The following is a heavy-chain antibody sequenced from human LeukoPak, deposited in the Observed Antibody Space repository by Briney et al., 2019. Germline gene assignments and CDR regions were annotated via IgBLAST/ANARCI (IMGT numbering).Heavy chain of an antibody. Sequence: SETLSLTCTVSGGSISSADYYWTWIRQPPGKGLEWIGYIYHSGSTYYNPSLKSRVTISVDRSKNQFSLKLSSVTAADTAVYYCASSLEPASYYFDYWGQGTLVTVSS. D-gene: IGHD1-1*01. J-gene: IGHJ4*02. CDR2: IYHSGST. CDR3: ASSLEPASYYFDY. CDR1: GGSISSADYY. V-gene: IGHV4-30-2*01.